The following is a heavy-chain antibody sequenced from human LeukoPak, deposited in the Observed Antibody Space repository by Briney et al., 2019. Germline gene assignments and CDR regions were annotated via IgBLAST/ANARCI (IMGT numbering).Heavy chain of an antibody. V-gene: IGHV3-23*01. Sequence: PGGSLRLSCAASGFTFSSYAMSWVRQAPGKGLEWVSAISGSGGSTYYADSVKGRFTISRDNAKTSLYLEMNTLRAEDTAVYFCARDRSSSSWTTEAYFQHWGQGTLVTVSS. CDR2: ISGSGGST. J-gene: IGHJ1*01. CDR3: ARDRSSSSWTTEAYFQH. D-gene: IGHD6-13*01. CDR1: GFTFSSYA.